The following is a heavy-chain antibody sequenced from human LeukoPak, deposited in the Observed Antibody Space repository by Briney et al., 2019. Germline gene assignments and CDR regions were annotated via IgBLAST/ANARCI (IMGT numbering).Heavy chain of an antibody. CDR3: ARGASGYCSSTSCRYAFDI. J-gene: IGHJ3*02. D-gene: IGHD2-2*01. V-gene: IGHV4-59*01. CDR1: GASISSYY. Sequence: SETLSLTCTVSGASISSYYWSWIRQPPGKGLEWIGYIYYSGSTNYNPSLKSRVTISVDTSKNQFSLKLSSVTAADTAVYYCARGASGYCSSTSCRYAFDIWGQGTMVTVSS. CDR2: IYYSGST.